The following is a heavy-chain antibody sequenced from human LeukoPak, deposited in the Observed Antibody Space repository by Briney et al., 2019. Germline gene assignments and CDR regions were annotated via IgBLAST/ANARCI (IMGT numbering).Heavy chain of an antibody. CDR3: ARHDWFDP. CDR2: ISGSGGST. CDR1: GFTFSSYG. J-gene: IGHJ5*02. V-gene: IGHV3-23*01. D-gene: IGHD3-3*01. Sequence: GGSLRLSCAASGFTFSSYGMSWVRQAPGKGPEWVSAISGSGGSTYYADSVKGRFTISRDNSKNTLYLQMNSLRAEDTAIYYCARHDWFDPWGQGTLVTVSS.